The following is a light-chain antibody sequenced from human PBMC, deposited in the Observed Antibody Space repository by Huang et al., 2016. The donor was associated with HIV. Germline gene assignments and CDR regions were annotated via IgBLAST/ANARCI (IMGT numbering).Light chain of an antibody. J-gene: IGKJ1*01. V-gene: IGKV3-15*01. Sequence: EIVMTQSPGTLSVSPGERATLSCRASQSIQNRLAGYQQKPGQAPRRLIYGPSTRPTGIPARVSGSWSGTEFTLTISSLQSEDFAVYYCQQYNDWPRTFGQGTKVEIK. CDR2: GPS. CDR3: QQYNDWPRT. CDR1: QSIQNR.